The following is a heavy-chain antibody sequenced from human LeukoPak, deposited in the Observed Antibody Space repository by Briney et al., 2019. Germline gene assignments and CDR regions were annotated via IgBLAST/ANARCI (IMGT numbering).Heavy chain of an antibody. D-gene: IGHD2-8*01. J-gene: IGHJ6*03. Sequence: ASVKVSCKASGYSFTTYGIYWVRQAPGRGLEWMGWINTDTGKPTYAQGFTGRFVLSLDTSVTTAYLQISSLKAEDTAVYYCARGIGIGVVLMVHGNMDVWGKGTTVTVSS. CDR1: GYSFTTYG. CDR3: ARGIGIGVVLMVHGNMDV. V-gene: IGHV7-4-1*02. CDR2: INTDTGKP.